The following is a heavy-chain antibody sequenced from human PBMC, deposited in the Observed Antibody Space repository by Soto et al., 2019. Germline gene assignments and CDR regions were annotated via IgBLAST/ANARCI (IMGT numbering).Heavy chain of an antibody. V-gene: IGHV2-5*02. CDR2: IYWDDDK. Sequence: PTLVNPTQTLTLTCTFSGFSLSTSGVGLGWIRQPPGKALEWLALIYWDDDKRYSPSLKSRLTITKDTSKNQVVLTMTNMDPVDTATYYCAHSTSRGCSSTSCYASLVDWFDPWGQGTLVTVSS. D-gene: IGHD2-2*01. CDR1: GFSLSTSGVG. CDR3: AHSTSRGCSSTSCYASLVDWFDP. J-gene: IGHJ5*02.